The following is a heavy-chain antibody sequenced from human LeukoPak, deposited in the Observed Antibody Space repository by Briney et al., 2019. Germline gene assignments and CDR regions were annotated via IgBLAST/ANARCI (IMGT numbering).Heavy chain of an antibody. CDR2: INPGGGNT. Sequence: ASVKVSCKASGNTFTRYYIHWVRQAPGQGLEWIGIINPGGGNTGYAQKFQGRVTMTRDTSTTTVYMELSSLTSEDTAVYYCARGSAASSEGSGYYYGVFLASGGREPLVPVPP. J-gene: IGHJ4*02. D-gene: IGHD3-22*01. CDR1: GNTFTRYY. CDR3: ARGSAASSEGSGYYYGVFLAS. V-gene: IGHV1-46*01.